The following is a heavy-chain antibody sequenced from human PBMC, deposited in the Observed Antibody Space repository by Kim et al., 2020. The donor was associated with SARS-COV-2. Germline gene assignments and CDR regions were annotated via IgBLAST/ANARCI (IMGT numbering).Heavy chain of an antibody. CDR2: ISWNSGSI. Sequence: GGSLRLSCAASGFTFDDYAMHWVRQAPGKGLEWVSGISWNSGSIGYADSVKGRFTISRDNAKNSLYLQMNSLRAEDTALYYCAKDGGKDYYGSGSETHSSYYYYYGMDVWGQGTTVTVSS. CDR3: AKDGGKDYYGSGSETHSSYYYYYGMDV. V-gene: IGHV3-9*01. CDR1: GFTFDDYA. J-gene: IGHJ6*02. D-gene: IGHD3-10*01.